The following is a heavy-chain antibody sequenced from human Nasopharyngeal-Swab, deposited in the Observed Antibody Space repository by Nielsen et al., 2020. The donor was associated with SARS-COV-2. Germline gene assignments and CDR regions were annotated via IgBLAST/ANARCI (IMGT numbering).Heavy chain of an antibody. D-gene: IGHD2-21*01. J-gene: IGHJ5*02. Sequence: ASVKVSCKSSGYTFTDYYIHWVRQAPGQGPEWMGRISAASGGTNYAQIFRGRVTVTRDMSTSTTYMELTNLRSDDTATYHCARSCGTVGCPFDPWGQGTLVTVSS. CDR3: ARSCGTVGCPFDP. CDR1: GYTFTDYY. V-gene: IGHV1-2*06. CDR2: ISAASGGT.